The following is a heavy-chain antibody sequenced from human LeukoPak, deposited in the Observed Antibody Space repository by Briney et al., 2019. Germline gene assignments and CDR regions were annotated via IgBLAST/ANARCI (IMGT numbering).Heavy chain of an antibody. CDR2: ITYDGNNK. CDR3: ATEVFGSGSCPDY. V-gene: IGHV3-30-3*01. J-gene: IGHJ4*02. Sequence: GGSLRLSCAASGFAFSTYAIHWVRWAPGKGLEWVAVITYDGNNKNYADSVKGRFTISRDNSKNTAFLQMNSLRAEDTAVYYCATEVFGSGSCPDYWGQGTLVTVSS. D-gene: IGHD3-10*01. CDR1: GFAFSTYA.